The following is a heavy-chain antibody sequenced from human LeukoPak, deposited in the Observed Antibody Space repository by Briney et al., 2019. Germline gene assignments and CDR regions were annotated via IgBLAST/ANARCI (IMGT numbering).Heavy chain of an antibody. J-gene: IGHJ6*02. Sequence: GASVKVSCKASGFIFTIYYIHWVRQAPGQGLEWMGIINPGGGSTSYAQKFQGRVTMTRDTSTSSVYMELSSLRSEDTAVYYCARGAIAAGGPYYYGMDVWGQGTTVTVAS. V-gene: IGHV1-46*01. CDR2: INPGGGST. CDR3: ARGAIAAGGPYYYGMDV. CDR1: GFIFTIYY. D-gene: IGHD6-13*01.